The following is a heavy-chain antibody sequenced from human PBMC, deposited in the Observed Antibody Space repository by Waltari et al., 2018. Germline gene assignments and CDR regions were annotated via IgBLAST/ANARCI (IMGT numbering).Heavy chain of an antibody. D-gene: IGHD6-13*01. CDR1: GFTLSTRW. J-gene: IGHJ4*02. V-gene: IGHV3-7*01. CDR2: INQDGREK. Sequence: EVQLVESGGGLVQRGGSLRLYCAASGFTLSTRWMSWVRQAPGKGLEWVANINQDGREKYYVDSMKGRVTISRDNAKNSLFLQMDSLRAEDTAVYFCAMAAGTLYWGQGTLVTVSS. CDR3: AMAAGTLY.